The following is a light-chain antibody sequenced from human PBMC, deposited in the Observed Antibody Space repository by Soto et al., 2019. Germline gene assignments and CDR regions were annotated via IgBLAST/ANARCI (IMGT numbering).Light chain of an antibody. CDR2: KAS. CDR1: QPIGYW. V-gene: IGKV1-5*03. CDR3: QQYNTYSPWA. J-gene: IGKJ1*01. Sequence: DNQITQSPSTVSASVGDRVTITCRASQPIGYWLAWYQQKPGKAPKVLIYKASSLESGVPPRFSGSGTGTEFTLTISGLQPDDFATYYCQQYNTYSPWAFGQGTKVDIK.